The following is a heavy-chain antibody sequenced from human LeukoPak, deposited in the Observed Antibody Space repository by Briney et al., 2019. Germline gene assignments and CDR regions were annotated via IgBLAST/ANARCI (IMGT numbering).Heavy chain of an antibody. J-gene: IGHJ4*02. CDR3: ARRAPYSYEWSTLDY. D-gene: IGHD5-18*01. CDR2: IYSSGIS. Sequence: SETLSLTCTVSGGSISSSSHYWGWIRQPPGKGLEWIGSIYSSGISFYNPSLKSRVTISLDTSKNQFSLKLSSVTAADTAVYYCARRAPYSYEWSTLDYWGQGTLVTVSS. CDR1: GGSISSSSHY. V-gene: IGHV4-39*01.